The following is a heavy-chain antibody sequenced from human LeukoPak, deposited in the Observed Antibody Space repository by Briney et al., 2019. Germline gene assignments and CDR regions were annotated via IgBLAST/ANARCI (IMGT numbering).Heavy chain of an antibody. V-gene: IGHV4-39*07. CDR3: ARRVQGSGSYFFDY. J-gene: IGHJ4*02. CDR2: IYYSGST. D-gene: IGHD1-26*01. CDR1: GGSISSSSYY. Sequence: SETLSLTCTVSGGSISSSSYYWGWIRQPPGKGLEWIGSIYYSGSTYYNPSLKSRVTISVDTSKNQFSLKLSSVTAADTAVYYCARRVQGSGSYFFDYWGQGTLVTVSS.